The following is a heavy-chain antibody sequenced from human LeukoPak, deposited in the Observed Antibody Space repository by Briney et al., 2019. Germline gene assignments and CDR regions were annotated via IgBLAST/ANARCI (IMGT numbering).Heavy chain of an antibody. CDR2: INPNSGGT. Sequence: GASVKVSCKASGYTFTGYYMHWVRQAPGQGLEWMGRINPNSGGTNYAQKFQGRVTMTRDTSISTAYMELSRLRSDDTAVYYCARDEPRKGGLLSTDYWGQGTLVTVPS. CDR3: ARDEPRKGGLLSTDY. J-gene: IGHJ4*02. V-gene: IGHV1-2*06. D-gene: IGHD2-21*02. CDR1: GYTFTGYY.